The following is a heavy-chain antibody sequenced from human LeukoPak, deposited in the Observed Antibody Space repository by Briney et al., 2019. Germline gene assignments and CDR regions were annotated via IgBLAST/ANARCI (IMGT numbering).Heavy chain of an antibody. Sequence: GGSLRLSCAASGFTFSSYSMNWVRQAPGKGLEWVSFISSSSSYIYYADSVKGRFTISRDNAKNSLYLQMNSLRAEGTAVYYCARSSGSYYLDYWGQGTLVTVSS. CDR2: ISSSSSYI. J-gene: IGHJ4*02. D-gene: IGHD1-26*01. V-gene: IGHV3-21*01. CDR3: ARSSGSYYLDY. CDR1: GFTFSSYS.